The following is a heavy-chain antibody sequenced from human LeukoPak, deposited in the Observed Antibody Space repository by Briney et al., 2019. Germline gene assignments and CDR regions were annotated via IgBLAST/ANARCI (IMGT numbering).Heavy chain of an antibody. Sequence: PGGSLRLSCVASGFTFRSYAMSWVRQAPGKGLDWVSAISGSGTTTYYADSVKGRFTISRDISKNTLYLQMNSLRAEDTAVYYCAKPLSAASGTDFHYWGQGTLVTVSS. CDR2: ISGSGTTT. CDR3: AKPLSAASGTDFHY. CDR1: GFTFRSYA. J-gene: IGHJ4*02. V-gene: IGHV3-23*01. D-gene: IGHD6-13*01.